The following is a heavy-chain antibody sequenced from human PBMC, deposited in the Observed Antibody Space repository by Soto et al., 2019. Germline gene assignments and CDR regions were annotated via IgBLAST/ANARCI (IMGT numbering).Heavy chain of an antibody. CDR2: IVGSGDNS. D-gene: IGHD3-10*01. CDR3: AKERRVMLRGIIADFDY. J-gene: IGHJ4*02. V-gene: IGHV3-23*01. Sequence: GGSLRLSCAASEFTFSSYAMSWVRQAPGKGLEWVSGIVGSGDNSYYADSVKGRFTISRDNSKSTLYLQLNSLTPDDTAVYYCAKERRVMLRGIIADFDYWGQGTLVTVSS. CDR1: EFTFSSYA.